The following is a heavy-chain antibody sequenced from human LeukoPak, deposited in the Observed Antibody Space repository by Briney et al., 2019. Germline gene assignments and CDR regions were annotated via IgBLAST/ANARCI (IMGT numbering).Heavy chain of an antibody. CDR2: ISGSGGST. J-gene: IGHJ4*02. D-gene: IGHD2-8*02. Sequence: GGSLRLSCAASGFTFSSYAMSWVRQAPGKGLEWVSAISGSGGSTYYADSGKGRFTISRDNSKNTLYLQMNSLRAEDTAVYYCAKPSFVSWWLPRFDYWGQGTLVTVSS. CDR1: GFTFSSYA. CDR3: AKPSFVSWWLPRFDY. V-gene: IGHV3-23*01.